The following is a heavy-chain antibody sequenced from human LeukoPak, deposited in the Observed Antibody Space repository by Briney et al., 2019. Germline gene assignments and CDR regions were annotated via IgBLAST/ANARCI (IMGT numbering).Heavy chain of an antibody. Sequence: SETLSLTCTVSGGSISSSNYYWGWIRQPPGKGLEWIGSIYYSGYTYYNPSVESRVTISVDTSKNQFSLKLSPVTAADTAVYYCARHQASWYSGSYPNWFDPWGQGTLVTVSS. CDR3: ARHQASWYSGSYPNWFDP. D-gene: IGHD1-26*01. V-gene: IGHV4-39*01. CDR1: GGSISSSNYY. CDR2: IYYSGYT. J-gene: IGHJ5*02.